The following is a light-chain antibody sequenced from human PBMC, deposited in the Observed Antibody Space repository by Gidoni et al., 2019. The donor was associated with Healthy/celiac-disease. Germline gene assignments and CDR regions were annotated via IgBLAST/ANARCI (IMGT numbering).Light chain of an antibody. Sequence: VLTQSPPTLSVSPGERATLSCRASKSVSSNLAWYQQKPGQAPKLLIYGASTREIGIPARFSGSGSGTEFTLTISSLQSEDFAVYYCQQYNNWPPITFGQGTRVEIK. CDR1: KSVSSN. CDR2: GAS. CDR3: QQYNNWPPIT. J-gene: IGKJ5*01. V-gene: IGKV3-15*01.